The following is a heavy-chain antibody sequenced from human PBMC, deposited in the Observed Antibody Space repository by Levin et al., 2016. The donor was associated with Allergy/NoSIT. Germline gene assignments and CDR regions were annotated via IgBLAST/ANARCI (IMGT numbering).Heavy chain of an antibody. D-gene: IGHD5-12*01. V-gene: IGHV4-59*01. CDR3: ARMDHSGYADGPDY. Sequence: WIRQPPGKGLEWIGYIYYSGSTNYNPSLKSRVTISVDTSKNQFSLKLSSVTAADTAVYYCARMDHSGYADGPDYWGQGTLVTVSS. J-gene: IGHJ4*02. CDR2: IYYSGST.